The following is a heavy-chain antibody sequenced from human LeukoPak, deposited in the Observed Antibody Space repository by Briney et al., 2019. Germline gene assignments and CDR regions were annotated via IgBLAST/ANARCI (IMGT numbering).Heavy chain of an antibody. Sequence: PGGSLRLSCTASGFTFSSYSMNWVRQAPGKGLEWVSSISSSSSSYIYYADSVKGRFTISRDNAKNSLYLQMNSLRAEDTAVYYCARDAGYDFWSGYYNYYYYYGMDVWGQGTTVTVSS. CDR1: GFTFSSYS. J-gene: IGHJ6*02. D-gene: IGHD3-3*01. V-gene: IGHV3-21*01. CDR3: ARDAGYDFWSGYYNYYYYYGMDV. CDR2: ISSSSSSYI.